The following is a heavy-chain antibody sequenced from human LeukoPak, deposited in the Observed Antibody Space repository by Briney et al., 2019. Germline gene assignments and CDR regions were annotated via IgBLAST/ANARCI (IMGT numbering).Heavy chain of an antibody. CDR3: TRVVYYASSFDY. CDR2: IRSKAYGGTT. Sequence: GGSLRLSCTASGFTFGDYAMSWVRQAPGKGLEWVGFIRSKAYGGTTEYAASVKGRFTISRDDSKSIAYLQMNSLKTEDTAVYYCTRVVYYASSFDYWGQGTLVTVSS. J-gene: IGHJ4*02. CDR1: GFTFGDYA. V-gene: IGHV3-49*04. D-gene: IGHD3-22*01.